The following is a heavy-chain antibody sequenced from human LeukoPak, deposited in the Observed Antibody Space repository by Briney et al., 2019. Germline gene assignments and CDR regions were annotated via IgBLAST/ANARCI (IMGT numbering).Heavy chain of an antibody. CDR3: ARHGSVRSPLGP. J-gene: IGHJ5*02. CDR2: IYATGST. CDR1: GGSISSYY. V-gene: IGHV4-4*09. D-gene: IGHD3-10*01. Sequence: PSETLSLTCTVSGGSISSYYWSWIRQPPGKGLEWIGYIYATGSTNYNLSLKSRVTISVDTSKNQFSLNLRSVTAADTAVYYCARHGSVRSPLGPWGQGTLVTVSS.